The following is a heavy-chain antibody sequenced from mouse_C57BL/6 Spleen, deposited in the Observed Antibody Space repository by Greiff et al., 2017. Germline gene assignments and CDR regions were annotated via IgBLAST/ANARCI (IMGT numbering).Heavy chain of an antibody. D-gene: IGHD1-1*01. J-gene: IGHJ4*01. Sequence: QVQLQQSGAELVKPGASVKISCKASGYAFSSYWMNWVKQRPGKGLEWIGQIYPGDGDTNYNGKFKGKATLTADKSSSTAYMQLSSLTSEDSAVYFCARRVVEGAMDYWGQGTSVTVSS. CDR3: ARRVVEGAMDY. CDR1: GYAFSSYW. CDR2: IYPGDGDT. V-gene: IGHV1-80*01.